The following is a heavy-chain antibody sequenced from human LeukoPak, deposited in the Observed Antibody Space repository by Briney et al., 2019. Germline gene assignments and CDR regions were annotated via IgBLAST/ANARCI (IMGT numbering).Heavy chain of an antibody. CDR3: ARGQWLDLY. Sequence: GGSLRLSCAASGFTFSSYDIHWVRQAPGKGLEWVAFIRYDGSNKYYADSVRGRFTISRDNSKNTLYLQMNSLRAEDTAVYYCARGQWLDLYWGQGTLVTVSS. D-gene: IGHD6-19*01. V-gene: IGHV3-30*02. J-gene: IGHJ4*02. CDR1: GFTFSSYD. CDR2: IRYDGSNK.